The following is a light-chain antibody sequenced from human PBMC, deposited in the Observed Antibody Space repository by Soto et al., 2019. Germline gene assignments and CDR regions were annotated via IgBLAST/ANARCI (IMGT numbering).Light chain of an antibody. CDR1: SSDVCGYNY. CDR3: CSYAGSYTYV. CDR2: DVS. J-gene: IGLJ1*01. V-gene: IGLV2-11*01. Sequence: QSALTQPRSVSGSPGQSVTISCTGTSSDVCGYNYVSWYQQHPGKAPKLMIYDVSTRPSGVPDRFSGSKSGNTASLTISGLQAEDEADYYCCSYAGSYTYVFGTGTKLTVL.